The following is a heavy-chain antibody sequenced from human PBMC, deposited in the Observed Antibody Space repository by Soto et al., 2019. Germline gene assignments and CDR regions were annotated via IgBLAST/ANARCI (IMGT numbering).Heavy chain of an antibody. CDR1: GGTFSSYA. V-gene: IGHV1-69*13. CDR3: ARARHPRNYYDSSGYRLRADAFDI. CDR2: IIPIFGTA. Sequence: ASVKVSCKASGGTFSSYAISWVRQAPGQGLEWMGGIIPIFGTANYAQKFQGRVTITADESTSTAYMELSSLRSEDTAVYYCARARHPRNYYDSSGYRLRADAFDIWGQGTMVTVSS. J-gene: IGHJ3*02. D-gene: IGHD3-22*01.